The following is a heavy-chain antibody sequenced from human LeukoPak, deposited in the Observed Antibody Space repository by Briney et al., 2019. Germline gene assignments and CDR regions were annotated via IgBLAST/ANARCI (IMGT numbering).Heavy chain of an antibody. J-gene: IGHJ6*02. CDR1: GFTFSRNG. CDR2: ISHDGTNK. CDR3: AKAHLSDYGDYVRFHYNGMDV. D-gene: IGHD4-17*01. V-gene: IGHV3-30*18. Sequence: PGGSLRLSCAASGFTFSRNGMHWVRQAPGKGLEWVAVISHDGTNKYHADSVEGRFTISRDNSKNTLYLQMSSLRAEDTAVYYCAKAHLSDYGDYVRFHYNGMDVWGQGTTVSVSS.